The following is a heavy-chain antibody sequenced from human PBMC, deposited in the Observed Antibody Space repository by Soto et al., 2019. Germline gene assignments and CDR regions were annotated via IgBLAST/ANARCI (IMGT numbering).Heavy chain of an antibody. CDR2: VSHDGRNT. J-gene: IGHJ4*02. Sequence: VQLVESGGGVVQPGRSLRLSCAASGFTFSDYAMHWVRQAPGKGLEWVAVVSHDGRNTHYADSVKGRFTISRDSSKKTVSLELTSLRAEVRAVYYCEKGGRQWLVTSDFIYWGQGALVTVSS. D-gene: IGHD6-19*01. CDR3: EKGGRQWLVTSDFIY. V-gene: IGHV3-30*18. CDR1: GFTFSDYA.